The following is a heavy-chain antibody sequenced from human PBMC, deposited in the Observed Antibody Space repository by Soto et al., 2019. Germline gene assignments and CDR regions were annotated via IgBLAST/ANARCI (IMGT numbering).Heavy chain of an antibody. CDR1: GGTFSSYA. V-gene: IGHV1-69*13. D-gene: IGHD5-18*01. CDR3: ARVRVKGHSYGPDVDY. J-gene: IGHJ4*02. CDR2: IIPIFGTA. Sequence: ASVKVSCKASGGTFSSYAISWVRQAPGQGLEWMGGIIPIFGTANYAQKFQGRVTITADESTSTAYMELSSLRSEDTAVYYCARVRVKGHSYGPDVDYWGQGTLVTVSS.